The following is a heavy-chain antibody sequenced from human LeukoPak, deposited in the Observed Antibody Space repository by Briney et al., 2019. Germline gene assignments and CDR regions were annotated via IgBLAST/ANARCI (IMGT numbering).Heavy chain of an antibody. J-gene: IGHJ4*02. Sequence: PSETLSLTCTVSGGSISSGSYYWSWIRQPAGKGLEWIGRIYTSGSTNYNPSLKSRVTISVDTSKNQFSLKLSSVTAADTAVYYCARWVGSFGAIPYYFDYWGQGTLVTVSS. CDR3: ARWVGSFGAIPYYFDY. V-gene: IGHV4-61*02. D-gene: IGHD2-2*02. CDR1: GGSISSGSYY. CDR2: IYTSGST.